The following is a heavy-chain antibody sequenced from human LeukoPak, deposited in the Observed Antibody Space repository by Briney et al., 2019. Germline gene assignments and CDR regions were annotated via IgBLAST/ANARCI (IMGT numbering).Heavy chain of an antibody. CDR1: GGSISTYY. J-gene: IGHJ4*02. CDR3: ARENSNSWYLDY. D-gene: IGHD6-13*01. CDR2: FYNSAST. Sequence: SETLSLTCTVSGGSISTYYWRWILQPPAKERVGIGDFYNSASTNYNPSLKSRVNISVDTSKNQFSLKLSSVTAADTAVYYRARENSNSWYLDYWGQGTLVTVSS. V-gene: IGHV4-59*01.